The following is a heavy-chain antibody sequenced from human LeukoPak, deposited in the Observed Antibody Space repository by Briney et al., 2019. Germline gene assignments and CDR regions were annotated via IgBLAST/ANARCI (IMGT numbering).Heavy chain of an antibody. CDR2: INPNSGGT. J-gene: IGHJ4*02. D-gene: IGHD3-16*01. Sequence: ASVKVSCKAPGYTFTGYYMHWVRQAPGQGLEWMGWINPNSGGTNYAQKFQGRVTMTRDTSISTAYMELSRLRSDDTAVYYCARDKDPMIPLQCFADWGQGTLVIVSS. CDR3: ARDKDPMIPLQCFAD. CDR1: GYTFTGYY. V-gene: IGHV1-2*02.